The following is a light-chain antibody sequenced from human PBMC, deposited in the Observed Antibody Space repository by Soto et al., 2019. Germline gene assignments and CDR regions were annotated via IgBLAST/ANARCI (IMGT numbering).Light chain of an antibody. J-gene: IGLJ3*02. V-gene: IGLV7-46*01. Sequence: QAVVTQEPSLTVSPGETVTLTCGSSTGAVTSGNYPYWFQKEPGQAPRTLIYDTTNKQSWTPARFSGSLLGGKAALTLAGAQTDDEADYYCLLSYSGTNWVFGGGTKVTVL. CDR1: TGAVTSGNY. CDR3: LLSYSGTNWV. CDR2: DTT.